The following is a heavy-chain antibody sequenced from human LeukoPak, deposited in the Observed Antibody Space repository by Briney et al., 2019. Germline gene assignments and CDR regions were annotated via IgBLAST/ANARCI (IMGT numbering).Heavy chain of an antibody. V-gene: IGHV3-30*04. CDR3: AKRNTMVRGGPCFDY. CDR1: RFTFSNYA. D-gene: IGHD3-10*01. Sequence: GGSLRLSCAASRFTFSNYAMHWVRQAPGKGLEWVAVISYDETNKYYADSVKGRFTISRDNSKNTLYLQMTSLRPEDTAIYYCAKRNTMVRGGPCFDYWGRGILVTVSS. CDR2: ISYDETNK. J-gene: IGHJ4*02.